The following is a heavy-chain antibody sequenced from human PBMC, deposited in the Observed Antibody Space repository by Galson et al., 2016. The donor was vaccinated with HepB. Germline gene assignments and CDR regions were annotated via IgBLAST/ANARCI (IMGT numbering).Heavy chain of an antibody. Sequence: SETLSLTCAVSGDSVSGTNWWGWVRQPPGQGLESIGEISRRESPNYSPSLKSRVTMSVDKSKNQFSLTLTSVTAADTAVYYCVRILFGFQGMDVWGQGSLVTVSS. CDR3: VRILFGFQGMDV. CDR1: GDSVSGTNW. J-gene: IGHJ4*02. CDR2: ISRRESP. D-gene: IGHD3-10*01. V-gene: IGHV4-4*02.